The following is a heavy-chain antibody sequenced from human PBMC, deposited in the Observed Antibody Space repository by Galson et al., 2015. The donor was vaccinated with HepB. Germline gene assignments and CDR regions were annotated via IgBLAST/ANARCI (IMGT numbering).Heavy chain of an antibody. CDR3: ARMKVATDAVGDYYYYGMDV. V-gene: IGHV2-70*11. D-gene: IGHD5-12*01. CDR1: GFSLSTSGMC. CDR2: IDWDDDK. Sequence: PALVKPTQTLTLTCTFSGFSLSTSGMCVSWIRQPPGKALEWLARIDWDDDKYYSTSLKTRLTISKDTSKNQVVLTMTNMDPVDTATYYCARMKVATDAVGDYYYYGMDVWGQGTTVTVSS. J-gene: IGHJ6*02.